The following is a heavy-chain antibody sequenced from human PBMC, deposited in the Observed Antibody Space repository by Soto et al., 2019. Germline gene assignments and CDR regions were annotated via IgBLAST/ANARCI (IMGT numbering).Heavy chain of an antibody. CDR2: ISDRGSTI. J-gene: IGHJ5*02. Sequence: EVQLVESGGGLVQPGGSLRLSCAASTFTISTYEMTWVRQAPGKGLEWVSYISDRGSTIYYADSVKGRFTISRDNANNSLYLQMNSLRVEDTAVYYCARMLRRSGTWFDPWGQGTRVTVSS. D-gene: IGHD3-10*01. V-gene: IGHV3-48*03. CDR1: TFTISTYE. CDR3: ARMLRRSGTWFDP.